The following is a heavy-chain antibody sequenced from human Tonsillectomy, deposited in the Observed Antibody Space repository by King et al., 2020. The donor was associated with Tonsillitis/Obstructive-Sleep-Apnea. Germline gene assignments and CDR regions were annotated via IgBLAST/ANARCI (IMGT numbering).Heavy chain of an antibody. CDR1: GGSISSSSW. CDR3: ARDGNWGRDAFDL. Sequence: QLQESGPGLVKPSGTLSLTCAVSGGSISSSSWWSWVRQPPGKGLEWIGEIYHSGSTNYNPSLKIRVTISVDKSKNQFSLKLRSVTAADTAVYYCARDGNWGRDAFDLWGQGTMVTVSS. D-gene: IGHD7-27*01. CDR2: IYHSGST. V-gene: IGHV4-4*02. J-gene: IGHJ3*01.